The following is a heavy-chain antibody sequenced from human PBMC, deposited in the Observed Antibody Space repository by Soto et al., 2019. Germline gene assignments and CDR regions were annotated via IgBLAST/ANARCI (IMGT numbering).Heavy chain of an antibody. CDR3: ARDRVLSSLPKGNFDP. Sequence: ASVKVSCKASGYTFTSYGISWVRQAPGQGLEGMGWISAYNGNTNYAQKLQGRVTMTTDTSTSTAYMELRSPRSDDTAVYYCARDRVLSSLPKGNFDPWGQGTLVTVSS. CDR1: GYTFTSYG. J-gene: IGHJ5*02. CDR2: ISAYNGNT. V-gene: IGHV1-18*01.